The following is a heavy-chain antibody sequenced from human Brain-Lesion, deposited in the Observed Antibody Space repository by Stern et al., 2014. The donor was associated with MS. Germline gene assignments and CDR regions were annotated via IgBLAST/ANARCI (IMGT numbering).Heavy chain of an antibody. Sequence: VQLVESGPGLVKPSQTLSLSCTVSGGSISSGGYYWSWIRQPAGKGLEWIGRIFNSGSTSYNPSLKSRVTISIDTSQQQFSPRLTSMTAADTAVYYCARGRVVPGFQYYATDVWGQGTTVIVSS. CDR2: IFNSGST. J-gene: IGHJ6*02. CDR3: ARGRVVPGFQYYATDV. V-gene: IGHV4-61*02. CDR1: GGSISSGGYY. D-gene: IGHD2-2*01.